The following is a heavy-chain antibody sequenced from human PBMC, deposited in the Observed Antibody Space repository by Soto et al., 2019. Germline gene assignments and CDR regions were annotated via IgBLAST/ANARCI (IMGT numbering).Heavy chain of an antibody. V-gene: IGHV3-33*01. D-gene: IGHD3-9*01. J-gene: IGHJ6*03. CDR3: VRGQRGTLYYYYDILTGYESAYYYCMDV. Sequence: GGSLRLSCAASGFTFSSYGMHWVRQAPGKGLEWVAVIWYDGSNKYYADSVKGRFTISRDNSKNTLYLQMNSLRAEDTAVYYCVRGQRGTLYYYYDILTGYESAYYYCMDVWGKGTTVTVSS. CDR2: IWYDGSNK. CDR1: GFTFSSYG.